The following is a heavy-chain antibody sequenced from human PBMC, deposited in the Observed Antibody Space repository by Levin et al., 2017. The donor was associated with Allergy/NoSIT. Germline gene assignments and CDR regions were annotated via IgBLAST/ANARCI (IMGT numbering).Heavy chain of an antibody. CDR2: IIPILGIA. Sequence: KISCKASGGTFSSYAISWVRQAPGQGLEWMGRIIPILGIANYAQKFQGRVTITADKSTSTAYMELSSLRSEDTAVYYCARSADSGYEPWGQGTLVTVSS. CDR3: ARSADSGYEP. D-gene: IGHD5-12*01. CDR1: GGTFSSYA. J-gene: IGHJ5*02. V-gene: IGHV1-69*04.